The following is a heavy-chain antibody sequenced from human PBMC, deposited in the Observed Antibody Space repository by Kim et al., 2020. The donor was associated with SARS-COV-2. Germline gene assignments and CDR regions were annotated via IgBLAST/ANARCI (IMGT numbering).Heavy chain of an antibody. CDR2: QNETEE. Sequence: GGPLRLSCATSGFTFSDFWMGWVRQAPGKGLEWGANQNETEENYADSVRGRFTISRDNAKNALYLQMNSLRAEDTAGYYCARGHYGDYDWGQGTLVTVSS. CDR3: ARGHYGDYD. CDR1: GFTFSDFW. D-gene: IGHD4-17*01. V-gene: IGHV3-7*01. J-gene: IGHJ4*02.